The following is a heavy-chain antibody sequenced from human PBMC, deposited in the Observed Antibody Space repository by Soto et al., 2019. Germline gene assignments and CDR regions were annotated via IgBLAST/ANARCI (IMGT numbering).Heavy chain of an antibody. D-gene: IGHD3-10*01. J-gene: IGHJ6*03. Sequence: QVQLVQSGAEVKKPGASVKVSCKASGYTFTGYYMHWVRQAPGQGLEWMGWINPNSGGTNYAQKFQGGVTTTGDTSISTAYMGLSRLRSDDTALYYCARDRDMGGSDKRDYYYYDMDVWGKGTTVTVSS. V-gene: IGHV1-2*02. CDR2: INPNSGGT. CDR1: GYTFTGYY. CDR3: ARDRDMGGSDKRDYYYYDMDV.